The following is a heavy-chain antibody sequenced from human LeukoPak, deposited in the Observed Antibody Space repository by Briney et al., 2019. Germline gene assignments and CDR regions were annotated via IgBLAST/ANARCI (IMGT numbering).Heavy chain of an antibody. CDR1: GYTFTGYY. D-gene: IGHD1-26*01. J-gene: IGHJ3*02. CDR3: ARGPIVGATTPYAFDI. CDR2: INPNSGGT. V-gene: IGHV1-2*02. Sequence: ASVKVSCKASGYTFTGYYMHWVRQAPGQGLEWMGWINPNSGGTNYAQKFQGRVTMTRDTSTSTAYMELRSLRSDDTAVYYCARGPIVGATTPYAFDIWGQGTMVTVSS.